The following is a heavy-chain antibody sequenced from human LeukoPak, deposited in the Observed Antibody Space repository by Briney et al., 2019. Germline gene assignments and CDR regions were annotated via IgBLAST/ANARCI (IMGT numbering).Heavy chain of an antibody. D-gene: IGHD3-3*01. CDR2: IYRGGSI. Sequence: GGSLRLSCAASGFTVSRNYMSWVRQAPGKGLEWVSVIYRGGSIYYADSVKERLIISRDNSKNTLNLQMTSLRAEDTALYYCARGRTSNPYNDFCSGYYALDCWGQGTLVTVS. CDR3: ARGRTSNPYNDFCSGYYALDC. CDR1: GFTVSRNY. J-gene: IGHJ4*02. V-gene: IGHV3-53*01.